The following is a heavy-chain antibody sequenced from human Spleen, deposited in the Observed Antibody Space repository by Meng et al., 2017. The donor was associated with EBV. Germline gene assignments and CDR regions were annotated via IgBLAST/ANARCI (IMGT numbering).Heavy chain of an antibody. Sequence: QGQLGELGGGLVKPGGALRLSWVASGFTFSDYYMSWIRQAPGKGLEWVSYISSSGDTMYYADSVKGRFTISRDNAKNSLYLQMNSLRAEDTAVYYCAKEFASSSWIFDYWGQGTLVTVSS. J-gene: IGHJ4*02. CDR3: AKEFASSSWIFDY. CDR1: GFTFSDYY. CDR2: ISSSGDTM. D-gene: IGHD6-13*01. V-gene: IGHV3-11*01.